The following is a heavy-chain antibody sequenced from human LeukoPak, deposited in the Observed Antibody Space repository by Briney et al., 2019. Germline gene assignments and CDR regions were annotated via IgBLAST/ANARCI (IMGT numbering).Heavy chain of an antibody. Sequence: GASVKVSCKASGYTFTGYHIHWVRQAPGQGLEWMGRISPNTGGTDYAQKFQDRITVTRVSSISTVYMELRRLRSDDTAVYYCAREGKDGYNYEFDYWGQGTLVTVSS. J-gene: IGHJ4*02. D-gene: IGHD5-24*01. CDR2: ISPNTGGT. CDR3: AREGKDGYNYEFDY. V-gene: IGHV1-2*06. CDR1: GYTFTGYH.